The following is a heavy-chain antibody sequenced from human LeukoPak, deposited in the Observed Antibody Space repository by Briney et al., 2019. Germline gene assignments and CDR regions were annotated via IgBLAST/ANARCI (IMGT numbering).Heavy chain of an antibody. CDR1: GYTFTGYY. CDR3: ARALLRYFDWSTN. J-gene: IGHJ4*02. D-gene: IGHD3-9*01. Sequence: ASVKVSCKASGYTFTGYYMHWVRQAPGQGLEWMGWINPNSGGTNYAPKFQGRVTMTRDTSISTAYMELSRLRSDDTAVYYCARALLRYFDWSTNWGQGTLVTVSS. CDR2: INPNSGGT. V-gene: IGHV1-2*02.